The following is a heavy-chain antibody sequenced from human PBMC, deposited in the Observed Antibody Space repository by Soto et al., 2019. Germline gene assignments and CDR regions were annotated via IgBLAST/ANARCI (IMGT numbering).Heavy chain of an antibody. Sequence: SETLSLTCTVSGGSISSGDYYWSWIRQPPGKGLEWIGYIYYSGSTYYNPSLKSRVTTSVDTSKDQFSLKLSSVTAADTAVYYCARELLGYCSRGSCPNWFDTWGQGTLVTVSS. CDR2: IYYSGST. D-gene: IGHD2-15*01. CDR1: GGSISSGDYY. V-gene: IGHV4-30-4*01. CDR3: ARELLGYCSRGSCPNWFDT. J-gene: IGHJ5*02.